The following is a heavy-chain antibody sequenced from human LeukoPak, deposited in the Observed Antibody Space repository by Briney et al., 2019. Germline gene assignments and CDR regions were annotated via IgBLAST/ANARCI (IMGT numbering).Heavy chain of an antibody. CDR1: GYTFTSYG. D-gene: IGHD3-22*01. J-gene: IGHJ5*02. CDR2: ITAYNGYT. CDR3: ARGRRFYDTTDYYFPNWADP. V-gene: IGHV1-18*01. Sequence: ASVKVSCKASGYTFTSYGISWVRQAPGQGLEWMGWITAYNGYTSYAQKFQGRVTMTTDTSTSTAYMELRSLRSDDTAVYYCARGRRFYDTTDYYFPNWADPWGQGTLVTVSS.